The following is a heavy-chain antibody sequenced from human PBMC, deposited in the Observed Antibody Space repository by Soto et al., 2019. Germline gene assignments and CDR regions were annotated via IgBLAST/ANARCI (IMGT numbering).Heavy chain of an antibody. J-gene: IGHJ6*02. CDR2: IWFDGSKQ. CDR3: ARNLVQFDNYYHRDV. CDR1: GFKFNNYG. D-gene: IGHD6-6*01. V-gene: IGHV3-33*03. Sequence: QVALVASGGGVVQPEKSLRLSCEASGFKFNNYGMHWVRQAPGKGLEWVAVIWFDGSKQYYADSVEGRFTISRDNSKNTFFLQMNSLRAEDTAVYYCARNLVQFDNYYHRDVWGLGTTVTVSS.